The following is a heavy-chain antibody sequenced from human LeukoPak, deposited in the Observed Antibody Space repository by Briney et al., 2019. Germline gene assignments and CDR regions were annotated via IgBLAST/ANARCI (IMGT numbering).Heavy chain of an antibody. CDR3: ATGKGSNRLDP. Sequence: GGSLRLSCAASGFTFSSYSMNWVRQAPGKGLEWVSSISSSSSYIYYADSVKGRFTISRDNAKNSLYLQMNSLRAEDTAVYYCATGKGSNRLDPWGQGTLVTVSS. J-gene: IGHJ5*02. V-gene: IGHV3-21*01. CDR2: ISSSSSYI. CDR1: GFTFSSYS. D-gene: IGHD3-10*01.